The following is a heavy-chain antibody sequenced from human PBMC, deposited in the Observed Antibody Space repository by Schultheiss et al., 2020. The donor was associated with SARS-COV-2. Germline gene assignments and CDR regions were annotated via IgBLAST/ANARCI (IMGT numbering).Heavy chain of an antibody. Sequence: GGSLRLSCAASGFTFSSYAMHWVRQAPGKGLEWVAVISYDGSNKYYADSVKGRFTISRDNSKNTLYLQMNSLRAEDTAVYYCARTMVRGVIYNYYYGMDVWGQGTTVTVSS. D-gene: IGHD3-10*01. CDR2: ISYDGSNK. J-gene: IGHJ6*02. CDR3: ARTMVRGVIYNYYYGMDV. V-gene: IGHV3-30-3*01. CDR1: GFTFSSYA.